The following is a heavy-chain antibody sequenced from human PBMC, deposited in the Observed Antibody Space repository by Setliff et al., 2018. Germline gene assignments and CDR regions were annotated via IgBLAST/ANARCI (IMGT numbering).Heavy chain of an antibody. D-gene: IGHD6-19*01. J-gene: IGHJ4*02. CDR1: GFIFSDHY. Sequence: PGGSLRLSCAASGFIFSDHYMEWVRQAPGKGLEWIGRIRDRASGYTTEYAASVKGRFTISRDDSKSIAYLQMNSLKTEDTAVYYCTRLKYSSGWYFDYWGQGTLVTVSS. V-gene: IGHV3-72*01. CDR3: TRLKYSSGWYFDY. CDR2: IRDRASGYTT.